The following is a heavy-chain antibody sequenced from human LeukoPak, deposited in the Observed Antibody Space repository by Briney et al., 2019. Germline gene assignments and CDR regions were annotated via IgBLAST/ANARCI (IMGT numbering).Heavy chain of an antibody. CDR2: IYYSGST. D-gene: IGHD4-17*01. J-gene: IGHJ5*02. CDR3: ARGPSVTSIGGP. Sequence: PSETLSLTCTVSGGSVSSGSYYWSWIRQPPGKGLEWIGYIYYSGSTNYNPSLKSRVTISVDTSKNQFSLKLSSVTAADTAVYYCARGPSVTSIGGPWGQGTLVTVSA. CDR1: GGSVSSGSYY. V-gene: IGHV4-61*01.